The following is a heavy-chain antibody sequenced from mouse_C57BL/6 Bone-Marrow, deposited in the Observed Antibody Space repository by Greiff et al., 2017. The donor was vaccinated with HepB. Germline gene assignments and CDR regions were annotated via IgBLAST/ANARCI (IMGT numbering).Heavy chain of an antibody. J-gene: IGHJ2*01. CDR3: AVSLTTVVPYFDY. D-gene: IGHD1-1*01. Sequence: QVHVKQPGAELVKPGASVKMSCKASGYTFTSYWITWVKQRPGQGLEWIGDIYPGSGSTNYNEKFKSKATLTVDTSSSTAYMQLSSLTSEDSAVYYCAVSLTTVVPYFDYWGQGTTLTVSS. V-gene: IGHV1-55*01. CDR1: GYTFTSYW. CDR2: IYPGSGST.